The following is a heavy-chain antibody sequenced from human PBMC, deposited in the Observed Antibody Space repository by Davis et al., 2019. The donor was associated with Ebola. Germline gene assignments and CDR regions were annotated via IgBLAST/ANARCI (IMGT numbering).Heavy chain of an antibody. CDR2: ISYDESEK. J-gene: IGHJ6*02. V-gene: IGHV3-30-3*01. Sequence: GGSLRLSCAASGFTFSSYAMHWVRQAPGKGLEWVALISYDESEKYYADSVKGRFTISRDNSKNTLYVQMNSLRDVDTAVYFCARDNGLVVDDTYYYYGMDVWGQGTTVTVSS. CDR1: GFTFSSYA. D-gene: IGHD2-15*01. CDR3: ARDNGLVVDDTYYYYGMDV.